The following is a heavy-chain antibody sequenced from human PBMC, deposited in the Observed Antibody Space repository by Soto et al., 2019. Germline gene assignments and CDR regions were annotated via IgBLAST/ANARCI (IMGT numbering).Heavy chain of an antibody. CDR1: GDSVSSNSAA. J-gene: IGHJ4*02. Sequence: SQTLSLTCAISGDSVSSNSAAWNWIRQSPSRGLEWLGRTYYMSKWYNAYAVSVKSRITINPDPSKNQFSLQLNSVPPEDTAVYYCASQTDIVLMVYANYFDYWGQGTLVTISS. CDR3: ASQTDIVLMVYANYFDY. V-gene: IGHV6-1*01. CDR2: TYYMSKWYN. D-gene: IGHD2-8*01.